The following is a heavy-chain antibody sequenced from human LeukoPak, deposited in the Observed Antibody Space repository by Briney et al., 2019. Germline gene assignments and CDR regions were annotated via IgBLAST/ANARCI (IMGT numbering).Heavy chain of an antibody. CDR2: INPNSGGT. CDR1: GYTFTGYY. J-gene: IGHJ4*02. CDR3: AVDYYDSSSFDY. D-gene: IGHD3-22*01. Sequence: ASVKVSCKASGYTFTGYYMHWVRQAPGQGLGWMGWINPNSGGTNYAQKFQGRVTMTRDTSISTAYMELSRLRSDDTAVYYCAVDYYDSSSFDYWGQGTLVTVSS. V-gene: IGHV1-2*02.